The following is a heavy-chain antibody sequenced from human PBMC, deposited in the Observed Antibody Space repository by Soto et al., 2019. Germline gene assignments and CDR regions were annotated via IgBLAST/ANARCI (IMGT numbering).Heavy chain of an antibody. CDR1: GFTFSSYS. J-gene: IGHJ6*02. CDR3: ARYIVVLVAASPNYGMHF. CDR2: ISSSSSYI. Sequence: EVQLVESGGGLVKPGGSLRLSCAASGFTFSSYSMNWVRQAPGKGLEWVSSISSSSSYIYYADSVKGRFTISRDNAKNSPYLQINSLTAEDTAVYYCARYIVVLVAASPNYGMHFWGQGTTVTVSS. V-gene: IGHV3-21*01. D-gene: IGHD2-15*01.